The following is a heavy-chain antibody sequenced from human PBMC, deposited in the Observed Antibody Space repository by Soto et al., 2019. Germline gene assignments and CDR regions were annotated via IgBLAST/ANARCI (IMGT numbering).Heavy chain of an antibody. D-gene: IGHD2-21*02. CDR3: IQSRCGGDCLQSYASHYYYGMDV. J-gene: IGHJ6*02. CDR2: IYWDGDK. V-gene: IGHV2-5*02. Sequence: QITLKESGPTLVKPTQTLTLTCTFSGFSLSTSGVGVGWIRQPPGKALEWLALIYWDGDKRYSPSLRSRHTISKDTSKTQVVLTMPNMDPVDTATYYCIQSRCGGDCLQSYASHYYYGMDVWGQGTTVTVSS. CDR1: GFSLSTSGVG.